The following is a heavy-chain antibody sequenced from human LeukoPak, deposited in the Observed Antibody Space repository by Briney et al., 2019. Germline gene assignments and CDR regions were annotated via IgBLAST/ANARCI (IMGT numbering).Heavy chain of an antibody. V-gene: IGHV3-74*01. J-gene: IGHJ4*02. CDR1: GFTFDDYA. CDR3: AKDTVRQWLAPGSHYFDY. D-gene: IGHD6-19*01. CDR2: INTDGSST. Sequence: PGRSLRLSCAASGFTFDDYAMHWVRQTPGKGLVWVSRINTDGSSTTYADSVKGRFTISRDNAKNTLYLQMNSLRAEDTAVYYCAKDTVRQWLAPGSHYFDYWGQGTLVTVSS.